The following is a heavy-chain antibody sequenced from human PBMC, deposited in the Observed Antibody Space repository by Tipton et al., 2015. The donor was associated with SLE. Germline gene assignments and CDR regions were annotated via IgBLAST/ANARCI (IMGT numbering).Heavy chain of an antibody. CDR1: GGSISSYY. V-gene: IGHV4-4*07. CDR3: ARAGLEGATTPYYFDY. CDR2: ILTSGST. D-gene: IGHD1-26*01. J-gene: IGHJ4*02. Sequence: TLSLTCTVSGGSISSYYWSWIRQPAGKGLEWVGRILTSGSTTYNPPLKSRVTMSVDTSKNQFSLKLSSVTAADTAVYYCARAGLEGATTPYYFDYWGQGTLVTVSS.